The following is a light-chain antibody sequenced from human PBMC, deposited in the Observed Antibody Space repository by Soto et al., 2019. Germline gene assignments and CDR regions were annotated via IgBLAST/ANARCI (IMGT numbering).Light chain of an antibody. CDR2: DVS. J-gene: IGLJ1*01. V-gene: IGLV2-14*01. Sequence: QSALTQPASVSGSPGQSITISCTGTSSDVGGYNYVSWYQQHPGKAPKLMIYDVSNRPSGVSNRFSGSKSGNTASLTISGLQAADEADYYCSSYTSSSTSHYVFGNGTKLTVL. CDR1: SSDVGGYNY. CDR3: SSYTSSSTSHYV.